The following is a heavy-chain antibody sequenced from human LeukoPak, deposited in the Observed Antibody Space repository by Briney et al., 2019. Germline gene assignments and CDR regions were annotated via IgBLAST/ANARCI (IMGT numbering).Heavy chain of an antibody. J-gene: IGHJ6*03. CDR2: INHSGST. Sequence: PSETLSLTCAVYGGSFSGYYWSWIRQPPGKGLEWIGEINHSGSTNYNPSLKSRVTISVDTSKNQFSLKLSSVTAADTAVYYCARLRRITMVRGVIITYHYYMDVWGKGTTVTISS. CDR3: ARLRRITMVRGVIITYHYYMDV. V-gene: IGHV4-34*01. CDR1: GGSFSGYY. D-gene: IGHD3-10*01.